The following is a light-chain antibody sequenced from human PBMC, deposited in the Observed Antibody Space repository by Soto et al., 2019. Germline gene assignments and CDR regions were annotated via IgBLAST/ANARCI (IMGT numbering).Light chain of an antibody. CDR2: EVN. CDR1: SSDVGGYDY. V-gene: IGLV2-14*01. Sequence: ALTQPASVSGSPGQSITISCTGTSSDVGGYDYVSWYQLHPGKAPKLMVFEVNNRPSGVSYRFSGSKSGNTASLTISGLQAEDEADYFCSSYSISADYVFGTGTKLTV. CDR3: SSYSISADYV. J-gene: IGLJ1*01.